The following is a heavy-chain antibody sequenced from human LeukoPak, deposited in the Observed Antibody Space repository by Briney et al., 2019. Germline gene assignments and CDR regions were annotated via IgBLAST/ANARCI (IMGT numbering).Heavy chain of an antibody. J-gene: IGHJ4*02. Sequence: ASVKVSCKASGYTFTGYYMHWVRQAPGQGLEWMGWINPNSGGTNYAQKFQGRVTMTRDTSISTAYMELRSLRSDDTAMYYCARNHYSSSSDYWGQGTLVTVSS. V-gene: IGHV1-2*02. D-gene: IGHD6-6*01. CDR3: ARNHYSSSSDY. CDR1: GYTFTGYY. CDR2: INPNSGGT.